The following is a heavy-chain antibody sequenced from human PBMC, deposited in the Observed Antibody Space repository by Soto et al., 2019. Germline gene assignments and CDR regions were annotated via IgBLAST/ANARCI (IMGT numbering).Heavy chain of an antibody. V-gene: IGHV3-48*02. Sequence: PGCSLRLSCAVSGFTVSGFAMNWVRQAPGKGLEWISYITSDSSTRHYADFVKGRFTISRDNAKNSLYLQMNSLRDEDTAVYFCARDPDGIIDFDYWGQGP. J-gene: IGHJ4*02. CDR3: ARDPDGIIDFDY. CDR2: ITSDSSTR. D-gene: IGHD3-10*01. CDR1: GFTVSGFA.